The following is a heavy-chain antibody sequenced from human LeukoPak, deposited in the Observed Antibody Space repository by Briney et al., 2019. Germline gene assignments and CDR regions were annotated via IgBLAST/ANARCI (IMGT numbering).Heavy chain of an antibody. CDR2: ISGSGGST. CDR1: GFTFSSYA. CDR3: ATLWFGEYGS. D-gene: IGHD3-10*01. J-gene: IGHJ3*01. V-gene: IGHV3-23*01. Sequence: GGSLRLSCAASGFTFSSYAMSWVRLAPGKGLEWVSAISGSGGSTYYADSVKGRFTISRDNSKNTLYLQMNSLRAEDTAVYYCATLWFGEYGSWGQGTMVTVSS.